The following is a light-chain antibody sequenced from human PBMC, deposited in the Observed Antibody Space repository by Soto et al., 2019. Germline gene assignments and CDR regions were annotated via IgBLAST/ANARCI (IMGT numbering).Light chain of an antibody. CDR1: QSIGRY. J-gene: IGKJ5*01. CDR3: QQGHRTPIT. CDR2: DAS. V-gene: IGKV1-39*01. Sequence: DIQMTQSPSSLSASIGDRVILTCRASQSIGRYLNWYQQKPGKAPKPLIHDASSLQSGVPSRFSGSGSGTDFTLTISSLQPEDFATYYCQQGHRTPITFGQGTRLEIK.